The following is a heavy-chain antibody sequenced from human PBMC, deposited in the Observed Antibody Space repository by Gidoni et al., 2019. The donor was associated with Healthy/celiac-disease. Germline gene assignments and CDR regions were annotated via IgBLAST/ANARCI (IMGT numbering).Heavy chain of an antibody. CDR1: GGSFSGYY. D-gene: IGHD4-4*01. V-gene: IGHV4-34*01. Sequence: QVQPQQWGAGLLKPSETLSLTCAVYGGSFSGYYWSWIRQPPGKGLEWIGEINHSGSTNYNPSLKSRVTISVDTSKNQFSLKLSSVTAADTAVYYCARDIGYSNLPDRWGQGTLVTVSS. CDR2: INHSGST. J-gene: IGHJ4*02. CDR3: ARDIGYSNLPDR.